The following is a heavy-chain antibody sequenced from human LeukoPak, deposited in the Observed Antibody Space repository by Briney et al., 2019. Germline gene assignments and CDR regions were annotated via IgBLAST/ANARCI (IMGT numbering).Heavy chain of an antibody. V-gene: IGHV3-21*01. Sequence: PGESLRLSCAASGFTLSSYSMNCVRPAPGRGLEWLSSISSTSTYIYYADPVKGRLNISRDNDKNSLYLQMTSLRAEDTAVYYWARVHAAAGDYWGQGTLVTVSS. CDR2: ISSTSTYI. J-gene: IGHJ4*02. CDR3: ARVHAAAGDY. D-gene: IGHD6-13*01. CDR1: GFTLSSYS.